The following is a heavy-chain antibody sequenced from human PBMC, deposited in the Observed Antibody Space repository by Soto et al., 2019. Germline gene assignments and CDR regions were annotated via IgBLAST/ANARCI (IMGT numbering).Heavy chain of an antibody. V-gene: IGHV1-46*01. CDR1: VYTFTSYY. CDR2: INPSGGST. J-gene: IGHJ6*02. Sequence: ASVKVSCKASVYTFTSYYMHWVRQAPGQGREWMGIINPSGGSTSYAQKFQGRVTMPRDTSTSTVYMELSSLRSEDTAVYYCARIQSNYRNYPPSYYYGMDVWGQGPPVTVSS. CDR3: ARIQSNYRNYPPSYYYGMDV. D-gene: IGHD4-4*01.